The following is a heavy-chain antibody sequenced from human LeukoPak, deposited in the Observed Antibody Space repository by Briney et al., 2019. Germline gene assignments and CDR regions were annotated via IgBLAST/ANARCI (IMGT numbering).Heavy chain of an antibody. Sequence: GGSLRLSCAASGFTFSSYAMSWVRQAPGKGLEWVANIKQAGSERNYVDSVRGRFTISRDNAKNTLYLQMNSLRADDTAVYYCARSTYSSSSYYFDYWGQGSLVTVSS. CDR2: IKQAGSER. V-gene: IGHV3-7*01. CDR3: ARSTYSSSSYYFDY. CDR1: GFTFSSYA. D-gene: IGHD6-13*01. J-gene: IGHJ4*02.